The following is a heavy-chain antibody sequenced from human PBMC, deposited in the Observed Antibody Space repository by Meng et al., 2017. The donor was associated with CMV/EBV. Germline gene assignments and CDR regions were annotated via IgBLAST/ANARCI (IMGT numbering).Heavy chain of an antibody. D-gene: IGHD2-15*01. CDR2: TRNKARGYTT. V-gene: IGHV3-72*01. CDR3: ARDGGGYCSGGSCYSAFDY. Sequence: GGSLRLSCAASGFTFSSYSMNWVRQAPGKGLEWVGRTRNKARGYTTEYAASVKGRFRISRDDSKNSVYLQMNSLKTENTAVYYCARDGGGYCSGGSCYSAFDYWGQGTLVTVSS. J-gene: IGHJ4*02. CDR1: GFTFSSYS.